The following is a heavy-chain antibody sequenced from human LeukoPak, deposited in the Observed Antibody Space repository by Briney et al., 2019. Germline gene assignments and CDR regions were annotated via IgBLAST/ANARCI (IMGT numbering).Heavy chain of an antibody. CDR2: IYSGGST. CDR3: AKDVGYSHGYSFDY. J-gene: IGHJ4*02. V-gene: IGHV3-66*01. CDR1: GXTVSSKY. D-gene: IGHD5-18*01. Sequence: PGGSLRLSCAVSGXTVSSKYMSWVRQAPGKGLEWVSVIYSGGSTYYADSVKGRFTISRDNSKNTLYLQMNSLRAEDTAVYYCAKDVGYSHGYSFDYWGQGTQVTVSS.